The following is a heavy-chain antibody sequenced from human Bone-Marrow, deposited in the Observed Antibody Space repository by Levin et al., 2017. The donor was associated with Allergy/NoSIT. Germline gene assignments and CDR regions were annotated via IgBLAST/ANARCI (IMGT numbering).Heavy chain of an antibody. Sequence: SQTLSLTCAVSGYSISSGYYWGWIRQPPGKGLEWIGSIYHSGSTYYNPSLKSRVTISVDTSKNQFSLKLSSVTAADTAVYYCANNDRGHYDSSGYYYKSRLGDLSGAFDIWGQGTMVTVSS. CDR1: GYSISSGYY. V-gene: IGHV4-38-2*01. D-gene: IGHD3-22*01. CDR3: ANNDRGHYDSSGYYYKSRLGDLSGAFDI. CDR2: IYHSGST. J-gene: IGHJ3*02.